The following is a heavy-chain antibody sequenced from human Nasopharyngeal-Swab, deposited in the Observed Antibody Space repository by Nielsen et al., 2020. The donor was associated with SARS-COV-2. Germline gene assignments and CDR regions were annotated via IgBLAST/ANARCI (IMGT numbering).Heavy chain of an antibody. CDR3: ARETPAMFAH. CDR2: ISSTGDYI. J-gene: IGHJ4*02. Sequence: GESLKISCAASGFTFNLFTLNWVRQAPGKGLEWVSAISSTGDYIYYAASVKGRFTVSRDNAKNSVYLQMNSVRAEDTAVYYCARETPAMFAHWGQGTLVTVSS. V-gene: IGHV3-21*01. CDR1: GFTFNLFT.